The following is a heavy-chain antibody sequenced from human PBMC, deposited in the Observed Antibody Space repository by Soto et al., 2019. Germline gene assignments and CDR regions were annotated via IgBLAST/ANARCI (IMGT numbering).Heavy chain of an antibody. Sequence: GGSLRLSCAASGFTFSSYAMSWVRQAPGKGLEWVSAISGSGGSTYYADSVKGRFTISRDNSKNTLYLQMNSLRAEDTAVYYCARPRTYYGDYAYDYWGQGTLVTVSS. CDR3: ARPRTYYGDYAYDY. CDR2: ISGSGGST. CDR1: GFTFSSYA. D-gene: IGHD4-17*01. V-gene: IGHV3-23*01. J-gene: IGHJ4*02.